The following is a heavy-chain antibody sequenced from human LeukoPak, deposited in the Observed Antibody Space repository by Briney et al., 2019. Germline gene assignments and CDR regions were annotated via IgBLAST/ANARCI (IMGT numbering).Heavy chain of an antibody. CDR1: GGSISSSSYY. D-gene: IGHD4-17*01. V-gene: IGHV4-39*01. J-gene: IGHJ4*02. Sequence: SETLSLTCTVSGGSISSSSYYWGWIRQPPGKGLKWIGSIYYSGSTYYNPSLKSRVTISVDTSKNQFSLKLSSVTAADTAVYYCARHNPDVFYGDYVYFDYWGQGTLVTVSS. CDR2: IYYSGST. CDR3: ARHNPDVFYGDYVYFDY.